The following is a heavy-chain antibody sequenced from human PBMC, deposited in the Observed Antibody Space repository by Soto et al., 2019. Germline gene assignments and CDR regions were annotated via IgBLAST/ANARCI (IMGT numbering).Heavy chain of an antibody. J-gene: IGHJ4*02. V-gene: IGHV3-9*01. CDR3: AKRTVNARGEHYFDY. CDR1: GFTFDDYA. Sequence: EVQLVESGGGLVQPGRSLRLSCAASGFTFDDYAMHWVRQAPGKGLEWVSGISWNSGSIGYADSVKGRFTISRDNAKNSLYLQMNSLRAEDTAVYYCAKRTVNARGEHYFDYWGQGTLVTVSS. CDR2: ISWNSGSI. D-gene: IGHD3-16*01.